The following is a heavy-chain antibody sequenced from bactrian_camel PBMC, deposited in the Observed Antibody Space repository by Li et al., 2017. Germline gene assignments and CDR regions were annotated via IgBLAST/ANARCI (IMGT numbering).Heavy chain of an antibody. J-gene: IGHJ4*01. V-gene: IGHV3S1*01. CDR3: AANGRSACLVSQLESGAFNL. D-gene: IGHD8*01. CDR1: TYDCCC. CDR2: IYNGGVST. Sequence: HVQLVESGGGSVQAGGSLKLSCVITYDCCCVGWLRQYPGKDREGVAFIYNGGVSTYYDDSVKGRFTVSKDIADNTLYLQMNGLKPEDTDRYYCAANGRSACLVSQLESGAFNLWGQGTQVTVS.